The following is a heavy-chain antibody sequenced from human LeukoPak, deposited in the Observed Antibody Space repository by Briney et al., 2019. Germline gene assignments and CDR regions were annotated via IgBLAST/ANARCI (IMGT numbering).Heavy chain of an antibody. CDR2: ISSSGSTI. V-gene: IGHV3-11*01. CDR1: GFTFSDYY. J-gene: IGHJ4*02. D-gene: IGHD3-22*01. Sequence: GGSLRLSCAASGFTFSDYYMSWIRQAPGKGLGWVSYISSSGSTIYYADSVKGRFTISRDNATNSLYLQMNSLRAEDTAVYYCARVYSSGYWDYWGQGTLVTVSS. CDR3: ARVYSSGYWDY.